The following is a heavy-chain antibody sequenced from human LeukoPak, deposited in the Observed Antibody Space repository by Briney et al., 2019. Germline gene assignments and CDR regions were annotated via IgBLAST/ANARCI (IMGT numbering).Heavy chain of an antibody. CDR3: ARDSAIAVAVS. Sequence: ASVTVSCKASGYTFTIYAMHWVRQAPGQRLEWMGWINAGNGNTKYSQKFQGRVTITRDTSASTAYMELSSLRSEDTAVYYCARDSAIAVAVSWGQGTLVTVSS. J-gene: IGHJ4*02. V-gene: IGHV1-3*01. D-gene: IGHD6-19*01. CDR2: INAGNGNT. CDR1: GYTFTIYA.